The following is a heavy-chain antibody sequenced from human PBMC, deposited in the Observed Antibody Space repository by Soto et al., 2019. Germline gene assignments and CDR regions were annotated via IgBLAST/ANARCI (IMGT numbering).Heavy chain of an antibody. J-gene: IGHJ6*01. CDR3: TKVDV. V-gene: IGHV3-30-3*01. Sequence: PGGSLRLSCVGSGFTFISYDMHWVRQAPGKGLEWVGFISFDGSKKHYADSVEGRFTTSRDNSKSTMYLEMNSLRPEDTAVYYCTKVDVWGPGTAVTVSS. CDR1: GFTFISYD. CDR2: ISFDGSKK.